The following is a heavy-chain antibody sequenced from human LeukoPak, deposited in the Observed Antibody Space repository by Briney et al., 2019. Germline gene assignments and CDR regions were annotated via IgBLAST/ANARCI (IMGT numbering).Heavy chain of an antibody. Sequence: GASVKVSCNASGYXFTVYFMHWVRQAPGQGLEWMGWINPNSGGTNYAQKFQGRVTMTRDTSISTAYMELSRLRSDDTAVYYCARELNYDSSGYYFDYWGQGTLVTVSS. D-gene: IGHD3-22*01. CDR2: INPNSGGT. J-gene: IGHJ4*02. CDR3: ARELNYDSSGYYFDY. V-gene: IGHV1-2*02. CDR1: GYXFTVYF.